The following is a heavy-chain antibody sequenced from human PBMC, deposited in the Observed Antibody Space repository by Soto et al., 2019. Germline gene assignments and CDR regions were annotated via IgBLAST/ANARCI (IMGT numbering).Heavy chain of an antibody. CDR1: GFTFSSYS. V-gene: IGHV3-21*01. D-gene: IGHD2-15*01. J-gene: IGHJ5*02. Sequence: GGSLRLSCAASGFTFSSYSMNWVRQAPGKGLEWVSSISSSSSYIYYADSVKGRFTISRDNAKNSLYLQMNSLRAEDTAVYYCARGGDSVVVVAATDWFDPWGQGTLVTVSS. CDR2: ISSSSSYI. CDR3: ARGGDSVVVVAATDWFDP.